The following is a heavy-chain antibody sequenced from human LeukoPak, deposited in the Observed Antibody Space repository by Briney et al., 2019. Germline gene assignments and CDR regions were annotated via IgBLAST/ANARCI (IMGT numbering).Heavy chain of an antibody. J-gene: IGHJ6*02. CDR3: ASPGGLCGGDCYPYYYYGMDV. CDR2: IIPIFGTA. CDR1: GGTFSSYA. V-gene: IGHV1-69*13. Sequence: SVKVSCKASGGTFSSYAISWVRQAPGQGLEWMGGIIPIFGTANYAQKFQGRVTITADESTSTAYMELSSLRSEDTAVYYCASPGGLCGGDCYPYYYYGMDVWGQGTTVTVSS. D-gene: IGHD2-21*02.